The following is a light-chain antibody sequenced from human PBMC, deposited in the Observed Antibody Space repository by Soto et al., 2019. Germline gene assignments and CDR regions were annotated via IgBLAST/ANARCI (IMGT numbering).Light chain of an antibody. CDR3: QQYYRYPWT. CDR1: QSIDIL. V-gene: IGKV1-5*03. Sequence: DIQMTQSPSTLSASVGDRVTITCRATQSIDILLAWYQQKPGKAPNLLIYKASILESGVPSRFSGSASGTEFTLTISSLQPDDFASYCCQQYYRYPWTFGQGTKVEIK. J-gene: IGKJ1*01. CDR2: KAS.